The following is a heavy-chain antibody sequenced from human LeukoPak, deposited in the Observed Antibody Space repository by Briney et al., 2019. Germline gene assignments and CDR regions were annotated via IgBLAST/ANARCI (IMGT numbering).Heavy chain of an antibody. Sequence: GASVKVSCKASGYSFTDYYIHWVRQAPGQGPEWMGWVNPSGGATKYAQKFQDRVTMTRDTSISTAYLELSGLTSGDTAVYYCATYTSAIQYFLYWGLGTLVTVSS. CDR1: GYSFTDYY. D-gene: IGHD6-19*01. CDR2: VNPSGGAT. V-gene: IGHV1-2*02. J-gene: IGHJ4*02. CDR3: ATYTSAIQYFLY.